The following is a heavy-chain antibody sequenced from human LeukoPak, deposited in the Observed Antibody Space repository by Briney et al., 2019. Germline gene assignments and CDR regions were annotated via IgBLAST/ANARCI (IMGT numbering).Heavy chain of an antibody. J-gene: IGHJ6*02. D-gene: IGHD7-27*01. CDR1: GYTFTSYG. V-gene: IGHV1-18*01. CDR2: ISAYNGNT. Sequence: GASVKVSCKASGYTFTSYGISWVRQAPGQGLEWMGWISAYNGNTNYAQKLQGRVTMTTDTSTSTAYMELRSLRSDDTAVYYCARDPIWEGSHLTYGMDVWGQGTTVTVPS. CDR3: ARDPIWEGSHLTYGMDV.